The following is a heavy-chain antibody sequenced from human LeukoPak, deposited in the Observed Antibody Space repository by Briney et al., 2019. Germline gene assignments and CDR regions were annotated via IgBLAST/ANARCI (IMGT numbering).Heavy chain of an antibody. CDR3: AVWELLYRGVYFGY. J-gene: IGHJ4*02. CDR1: GFTFNTYS. V-gene: IGHV3-48*01. Sequence: PGGSPILSCAASGFTFNTYSINWVRQAPGKGLEWVAYISSRSDSIYYADSVKGRFIISRDNAKNSLSLQMDSLRAEDTAVYYCAVWELLYRGVYFGYWGRGTLVTVSS. D-gene: IGHD1-26*01. CDR2: ISSRSDSI.